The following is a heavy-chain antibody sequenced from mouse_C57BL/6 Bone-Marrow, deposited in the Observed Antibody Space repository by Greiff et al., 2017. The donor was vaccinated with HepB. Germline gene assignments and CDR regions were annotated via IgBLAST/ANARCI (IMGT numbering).Heavy chain of an antibody. V-gene: IGHV5-6*01. CDR3: ARHPYYGSRDWYFDV. Sequence: EVQLVESGGDLVKPGGSLKLSCAASGFTFSSYGMSWVRQTPDKRLEWVATISSGGSYTYYPDSVKGRFTISRDNAKNTLYLQMSSLKSEDTAMYYCARHPYYGSRDWYFDVWGTGTTVTVAS. CDR1: GFTFSSYG. D-gene: IGHD1-1*01. CDR2: ISSGGSYT. J-gene: IGHJ1*03.